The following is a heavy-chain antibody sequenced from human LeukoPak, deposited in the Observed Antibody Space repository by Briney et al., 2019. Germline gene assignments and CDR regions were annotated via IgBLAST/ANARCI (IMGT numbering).Heavy chain of an antibody. V-gene: IGHV1-2*02. D-gene: IGHD6-13*01. CDR1: GYTFTGQY. Sequence: SVKVSCKASGYTFTGQYMHWVRPAPGQGLEWMGWINPNSGGTNYAQKFQGRVTMARDTSISTAYMELSSLRSDDTAVYYCARGSGRQQLWFDPWGQGTLVTVSS. CDR3: ARGSGRQQLWFDP. J-gene: IGHJ5*02. CDR2: INPNSGGT.